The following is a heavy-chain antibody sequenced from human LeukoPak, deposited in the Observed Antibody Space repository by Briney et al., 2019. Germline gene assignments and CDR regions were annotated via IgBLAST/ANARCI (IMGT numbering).Heavy chain of an antibody. D-gene: IGHD2-8*01. CDR1: GGTISNYY. V-gene: IGHV4-59*08. Sequence: SETLSLTCTVSGGTISNYYWNWIRQPPGKGLEWVGYTHYSGNTKYSSSLKSRATTSVDTSKNQFSLKLTSVTAADTAVYYCAASGYSTRWYYYDFWGQGTLVTVSS. CDR3: AASGYSTRWYYYDF. CDR2: THYSGNT. J-gene: IGHJ4*02.